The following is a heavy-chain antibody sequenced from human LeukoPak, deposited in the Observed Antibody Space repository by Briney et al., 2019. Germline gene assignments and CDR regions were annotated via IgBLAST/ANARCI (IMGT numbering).Heavy chain of an antibody. J-gene: IGHJ4*02. D-gene: IGHD6-19*01. V-gene: IGHV3-48*03. CDR2: ISSSSTI. Sequence: GGSLRLSCAASGFTFSSYKMNWVRQAPGKGLEWVSYISSSSTIHYADSVRGRFTISRDNAKNSLYLQMNSLRAEDTAVYYCARDSSGFDYWGQGTLVTVSS. CDR3: ARDSSGFDY. CDR1: GFTFSSYK.